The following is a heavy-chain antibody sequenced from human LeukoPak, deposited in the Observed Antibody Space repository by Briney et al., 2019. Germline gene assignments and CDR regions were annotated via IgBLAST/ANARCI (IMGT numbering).Heavy chain of an antibody. Sequence: GRSLRLSCAASGFTFSSYSMNWVRQAPGKGLEWVSYIRSSSSIIHYGDSVKGRFTISRDNAENSLYLQKNSLRVEDTAVYYCAREGQDSSAFDIWGQGTMVTVSS. CDR3: AREGQDSSAFDI. J-gene: IGHJ3*02. D-gene: IGHD2-15*01. CDR2: IRSSSSII. CDR1: GFTFSSYS. V-gene: IGHV3-48*01.